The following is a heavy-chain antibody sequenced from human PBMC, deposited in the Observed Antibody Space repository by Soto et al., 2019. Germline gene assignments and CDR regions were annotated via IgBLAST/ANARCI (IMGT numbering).Heavy chain of an antibody. CDR2: ISGSGGGT. D-gene: IGHD3-22*01. CDR3: AKCGYDSSGRLLRYFPH. V-gene: IGHV3-23*01. J-gene: IGHJ1*01. CDR1: GFTFNIYA. Sequence: EVQLLESGGGLVQPGGSLRLSCAASGFTFNIYAMSWVCQDPGKGLEWVSAISGSGGGTYYADSVEGRFTISRDNSNNTLYLQMSSLRAEDTAVYYCAKCGYDSSGRLLRYFPHWGQGTLVTVSS.